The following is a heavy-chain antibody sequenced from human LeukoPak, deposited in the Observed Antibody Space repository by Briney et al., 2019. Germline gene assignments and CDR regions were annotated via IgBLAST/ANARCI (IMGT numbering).Heavy chain of an antibody. D-gene: IGHD2-2*01. Sequence: GGSLRLSCAASGFTFSSYWMSWVRQAPGKGLEWVANIKQDGSEKYYVDSVKGRFTISRDNAKNSLYLQMNSLRAEDTAVYYCARDGIYCSSTSCYYGYGMDVWGQGTTVTVSS. V-gene: IGHV3-7*01. CDR2: IKQDGSEK. CDR3: ARDGIYCSSTSCYYGYGMDV. CDR1: GFTFSSYW. J-gene: IGHJ6*02.